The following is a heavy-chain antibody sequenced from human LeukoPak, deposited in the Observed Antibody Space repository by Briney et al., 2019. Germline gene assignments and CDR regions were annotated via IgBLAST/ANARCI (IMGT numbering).Heavy chain of an antibody. CDR1: GGSISSSSYY. J-gene: IGHJ4*02. Sequence: SGTLSLTCTVSGGSISSSSYYWGWIRQPPGKGLEWIGSIYYNGNTYYNASLKSRITISGDTSKNQFSLILSSVTAADTAVYYCATPGLARAYWGQGTLVTV. V-gene: IGHV4-39*01. CDR2: IYYNGNT. CDR3: ATPGLARAY.